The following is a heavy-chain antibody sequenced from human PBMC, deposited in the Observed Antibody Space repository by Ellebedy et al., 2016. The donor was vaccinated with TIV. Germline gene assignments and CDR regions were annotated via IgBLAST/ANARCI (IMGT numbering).Heavy chain of an antibody. J-gene: IGHJ4*02. Sequence: SVKVSCRASGDTLGGTFSSYAISWVRQAPGQGLEWMGGIIPIFGTANYAQKFQGRVTITADGSTSTAHMELSSLRSDDTAVYYCARRAYRGLIDYWGQGTLVTVSS. CDR3: ARRAYRGLIDY. D-gene: IGHD3-10*01. CDR2: IIPIFGTA. CDR1: GDTLGGTFSSYA. V-gene: IGHV1-69*13.